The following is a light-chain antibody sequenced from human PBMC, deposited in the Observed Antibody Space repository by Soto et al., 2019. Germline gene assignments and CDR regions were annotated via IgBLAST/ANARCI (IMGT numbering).Light chain of an antibody. CDR3: HQYNFWPT. V-gene: IGKV3-15*01. CDR1: QSVSSN. J-gene: IGKJ1*01. CDR2: GTS. Sequence: EIVLTQFPATLSLSPGERATLSCRASQSVSSNLAWYQQKPGQSPRLLIYGTSTRATGIPARFSGSGSGTEFTLTISSLQSEDFAVYYCHQYNFWPTFGQGTKVDNK.